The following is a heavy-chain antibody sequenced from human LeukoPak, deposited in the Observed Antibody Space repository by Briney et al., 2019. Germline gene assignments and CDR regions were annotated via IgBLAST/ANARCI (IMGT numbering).Heavy chain of an antibody. D-gene: IGHD3-16*02. J-gene: IGHJ4*02. CDR2: IYYSGST. CDR3: AREATFGGVIFFDY. CDR1: GGPVSSGSYY. Sequence: SETLSLTCTVSGGPVSSGSYYWSWIRQPPGKGLEWIGYIYYSGSTYYNPSLKSRVTISVDTSKNQFSLKLSSVTAADTAVYYCAREATFGGVIFFDYWGQGTLVTVSS. V-gene: IGHV4-31*03.